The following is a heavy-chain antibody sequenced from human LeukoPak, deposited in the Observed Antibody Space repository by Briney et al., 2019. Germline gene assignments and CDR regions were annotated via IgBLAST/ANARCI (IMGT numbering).Heavy chain of an antibody. CDR2: INPSGGST. Sequence: GASVKVSCKASGYTFTSYDINWVRQAPGQGLEWMGIINPSGGSTSYAQKFQGRVTISADKSTSTAYMELSSLRSEDTAVYYCARIVGATGGESWGQGTMVTVSS. D-gene: IGHD1-26*01. V-gene: IGHV1-46*01. CDR1: GYTFTSYD. J-gene: IGHJ3*01. CDR3: ARIVGATGGES.